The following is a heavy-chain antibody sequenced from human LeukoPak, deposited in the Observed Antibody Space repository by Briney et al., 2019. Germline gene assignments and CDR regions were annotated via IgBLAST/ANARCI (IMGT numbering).Heavy chain of an antibody. J-gene: IGHJ4*02. CDR1: GYTFTSYG. Sequence: ASVKVSCKAPGYTFTSYGISWVRQAPGQGLEWMGWISAYNGNTNYAQKLQGRVTMTTDTSTSTAYMELRSLRSDDTAVYYCARAVGATPGDYFDYWGQGTLVTVSS. CDR2: ISAYNGNT. V-gene: IGHV1-18*01. D-gene: IGHD1-26*01. CDR3: ARAVGATPGDYFDY.